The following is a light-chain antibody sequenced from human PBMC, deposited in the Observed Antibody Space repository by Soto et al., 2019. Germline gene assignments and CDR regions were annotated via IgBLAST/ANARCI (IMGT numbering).Light chain of an antibody. V-gene: IGLV2-8*01. CDR1: SSDVGAYNY. CDR3: SSYAGSNNAVV. Sequence: QSALTQPASVSGSPGQSITISCTGTSSDVGAYNYVSWFQQHPGKAPTLIISEVSKRPSGVPDRFSGSKSGNTASLTVSGLQAEDEADYYCSSYAGSNNAVVFGGGTKLTVL. CDR2: EVS. J-gene: IGLJ2*01.